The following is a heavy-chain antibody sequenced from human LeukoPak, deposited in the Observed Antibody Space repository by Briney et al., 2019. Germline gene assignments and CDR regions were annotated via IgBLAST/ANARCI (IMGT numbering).Heavy chain of an antibody. Sequence: GGSLRLSCAASGFTFSSYEMNWVRQAPGKGLEWVSYISSSGSTIYYADSVKGRFTISRDNAKNSLYLQMNSLRAEDTAVYYCARSPEIYFMDVWGKGTTVTVSS. CDR3: ARSPEIYFMDV. CDR2: ISSSGSTI. D-gene: IGHD5-24*01. CDR1: GFTFSSYE. J-gene: IGHJ6*03. V-gene: IGHV3-48*03.